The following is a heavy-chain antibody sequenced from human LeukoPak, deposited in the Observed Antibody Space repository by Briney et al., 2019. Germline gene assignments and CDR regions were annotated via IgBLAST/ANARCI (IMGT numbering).Heavy chain of an antibody. CDR1: GFTFSDYY. CDR2: ISSSGFTM. V-gene: IGHV3-11*04. D-gene: IGHD5-18*01. J-gene: IGHJ4*02. Sequence: GGSLRLSCAASGFTFSDYYMSWVRQAPGKGLEWVSYISSSGFTMYYADSVKGRFTNSRDDARNSLYLQMNSLRAEDTAVYYCARDGIATASFDYWGQGILVTVSS. CDR3: ARDGIATASFDY.